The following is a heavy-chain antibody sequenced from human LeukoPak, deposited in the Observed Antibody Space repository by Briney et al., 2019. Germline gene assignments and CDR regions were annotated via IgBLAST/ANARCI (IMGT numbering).Heavy chain of an antibody. CDR3: ARAYYGSDYFDY. D-gene: IGHD3-10*01. V-gene: IGHV4-59*11. CDR2: IFNTGNT. J-gene: IGHJ4*02. CDR1: GGSINSHY. Sequence: SETLSLTCSVSGGSINSHYWSWIRQPPGKRLEWIGYIFNTGNTNYNPSLASRVTMSVDTSRAQFFLRLSPVTAADTAVYYCARAYYGSDYFDYWGQGTLVTVSS.